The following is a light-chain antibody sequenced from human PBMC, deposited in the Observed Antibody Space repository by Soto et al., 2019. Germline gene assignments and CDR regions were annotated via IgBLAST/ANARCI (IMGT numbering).Light chain of an antibody. CDR3: QQFGSSWWT. V-gene: IGKV3-20*01. CDR2: AIS. Sequence: LVLTQSPGTLSASPGGRATLSCRSSETVYDRQLAWYQQRAGQAPRLLIYAISTRAAGIPDRFSGSGSGTDFTLTISRVEPADSAMYYCQQFGSSWWTVAQGTKVE. J-gene: IGKJ1*01. CDR1: ETVYDRQ.